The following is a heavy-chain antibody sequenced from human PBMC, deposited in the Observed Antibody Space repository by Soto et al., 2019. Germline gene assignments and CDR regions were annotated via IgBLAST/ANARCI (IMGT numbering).Heavy chain of an antibody. J-gene: IGHJ4*02. CDR2: ISAYNGNT. D-gene: IGHD3-22*01. CDR1: GYTFTSYA. V-gene: IGHV1-18*01. CDR3: ARVSGFYYWDD. Sequence: ASVKVSCKASGYTFTSYAISWVRQAPGQGLEWMGWISAYNGNTNYAQNLRGRVTMTTDASTSTAYMELRSLRYDDTAMYYCARVSGFYYWDDWGQGTLVTVSS.